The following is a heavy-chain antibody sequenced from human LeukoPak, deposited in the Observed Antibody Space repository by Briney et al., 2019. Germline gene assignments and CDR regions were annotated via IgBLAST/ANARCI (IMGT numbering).Heavy chain of an antibody. CDR1: GYTFTSYG. Sequence: ASVKVSCKASGYTFTSYGISWVRQAPGQGLEWMGWISAYNGNTNYAQKLQGRVTMTTDKSTSTAYMELSSLRSEDTAVYYCARDPHLDIVVVVAATLSDYWGQGTLVTVSS. V-gene: IGHV1-18*01. D-gene: IGHD2-15*01. CDR2: ISAYNGNT. J-gene: IGHJ4*02. CDR3: ARDPHLDIVVVVAATLSDY.